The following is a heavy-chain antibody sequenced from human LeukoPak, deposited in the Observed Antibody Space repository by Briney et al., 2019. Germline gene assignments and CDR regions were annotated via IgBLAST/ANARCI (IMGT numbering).Heavy chain of an antibody. V-gene: IGHV3-7*01. Sequence: GGSLRLSCAASGFTFSSYWMSWVRQAPGKGLEWVANIKQDGGETFYVDSVKGRFTISRDNAKNSLYLQMSSLRAEDTAVYYCAREGHSNYNYWGQGTLVTVSS. CDR2: IKQDGGET. D-gene: IGHD4-11*01. J-gene: IGHJ4*02. CDR3: AREGHSNYNY. CDR1: GFTFSSYW.